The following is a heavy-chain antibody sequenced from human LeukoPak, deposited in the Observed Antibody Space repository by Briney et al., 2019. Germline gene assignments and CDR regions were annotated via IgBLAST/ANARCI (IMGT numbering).Heavy chain of an antibody. D-gene: IGHD1-1*01. Sequence: GGSLRLSCAASGFTFSRSWMSWVRQAAGKGLEWAANIKEDGSEKYYVDSVKGRFTISRDNAKNSLYLQMNSLRAEDTAVYYCVRDGRPLDYWGQGTLVTVSS. CDR1: GFTFSRSW. CDR3: VRDGRPLDY. V-gene: IGHV3-7*01. J-gene: IGHJ4*02. CDR2: IKEDGSEK.